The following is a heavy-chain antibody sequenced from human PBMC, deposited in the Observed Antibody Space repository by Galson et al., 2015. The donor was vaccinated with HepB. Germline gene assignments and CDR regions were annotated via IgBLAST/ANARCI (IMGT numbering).Heavy chain of an antibody. J-gene: IGHJ2*01. CDR1: GGTFINYV. D-gene: IGHD2-2*02. CDR3: ARLPVAIFNWYFDL. Sequence: SVKVSCKASGGTFINYVISWVRQAPGQGLEWLGGILPIVGTTNYAQKFQGRVTITADKSTSAVYMELRGLRSEDTAVYYCARLPVAIFNWYFDLWGRGTLVTVSS. V-gene: IGHV1-69*06. CDR2: ILPIVGTT.